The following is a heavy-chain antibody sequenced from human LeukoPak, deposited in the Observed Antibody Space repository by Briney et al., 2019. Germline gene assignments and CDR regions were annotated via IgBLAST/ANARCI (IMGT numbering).Heavy chain of an antibody. CDR1: GGSISSGGYY. Sequence: SETLSLTCTVSGGSISSGGYYWSWIRQPPGKGLEWIGYNYHSGSTYYNPSLKSRVTISVDRSKNQFSLKLSSVTAADTAVYYCARWGEYSSSWTFDYWGQGTLVTVSS. J-gene: IGHJ4*02. CDR2: NYHSGST. CDR3: ARWGEYSSSWTFDY. D-gene: IGHD6-13*01. V-gene: IGHV4-30-2*01.